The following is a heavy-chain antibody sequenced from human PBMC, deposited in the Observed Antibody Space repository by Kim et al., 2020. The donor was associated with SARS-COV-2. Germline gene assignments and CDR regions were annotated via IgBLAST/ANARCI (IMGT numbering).Heavy chain of an antibody. CDR2: GTT. Sequence: GTTNYRPSLKSRVTMSVDTAQSQFALKLSSVTAADTAVYYCARALRNFDYWGQGTLVTVSS. V-gene: IGHV4-34*01. D-gene: IGHD3-16*01. CDR3: ARALRNFDY. J-gene: IGHJ4*02.